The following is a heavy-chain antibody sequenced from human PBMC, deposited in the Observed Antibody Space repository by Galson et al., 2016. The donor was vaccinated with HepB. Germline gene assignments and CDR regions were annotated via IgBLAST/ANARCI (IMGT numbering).Heavy chain of an antibody. CDR1: FTNYY. CDR3: AREPHGRTGYSYYYYGLDV. V-gene: IGHV1-46*01. CDR2: INPRGDTA. D-gene: IGHD2-15*01. Sequence: FTNYYIHWVRQAPEQGLEWMGLINPRGDTASYAQKFQGRITMTRDTSTSSVHMELSSLRSEDTAVYYCAREPHGRTGYSYYYYGLDVWGQGTTVTVSS. J-gene: IGHJ6*02.